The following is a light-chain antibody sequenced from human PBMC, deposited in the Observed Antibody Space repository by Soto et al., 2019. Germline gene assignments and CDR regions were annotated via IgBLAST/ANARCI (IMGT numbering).Light chain of an antibody. CDR2: TDN. CDR3: ASGDDSLNGVV. CDR1: SSNIGSNT. J-gene: IGLJ2*01. V-gene: IGLV1-44*01. Sequence: QSVLTQPPSASGTPGQRVTISCSGSSSNIGSNTINWYQQLPGTAPKLLIYTDNQRPSGVPDRFSGSKSGTSASLAISGLQSEDEAGYYCASGDDSLNGVVFGGGTKLTVL.